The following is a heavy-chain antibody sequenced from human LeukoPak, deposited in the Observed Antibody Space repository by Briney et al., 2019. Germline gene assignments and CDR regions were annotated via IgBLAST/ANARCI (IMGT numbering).Heavy chain of an antibody. CDR3: ARSPTSWYFDY. CDR2: INSDGRST. J-gene: IGHJ4*02. V-gene: IGHV3-66*02. Sequence: PGGSLRLSCAASGFTVSSNYMSWVRQAPGKGLVGVSRINSDGRSTNYADSVKGRFTISRDNSKNTLYLQMNSLRAEDTSVYYCARSPTSWYFDYWGQGTLVTVSS. CDR1: GFTVSSNY. D-gene: IGHD2-2*01.